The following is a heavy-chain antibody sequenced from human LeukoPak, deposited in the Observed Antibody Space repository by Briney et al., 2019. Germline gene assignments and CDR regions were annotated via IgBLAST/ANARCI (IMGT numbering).Heavy chain of an antibody. Sequence: SETLSLTCAVSGGSISTTKWWNWVRQPPGKGLEWIGEIYHTGSTNYNPSLKSRVTISVDKSKNQFSLKLSSVTAADTAVYYCARVRTSTNLNWFDPWGQGTLVTVSS. D-gene: IGHD2-2*01. V-gene: IGHV4-4*02. CDR3: ARVRTSTNLNWFDP. CDR2: IYHTGST. CDR1: GGSISTTKW. J-gene: IGHJ5*02.